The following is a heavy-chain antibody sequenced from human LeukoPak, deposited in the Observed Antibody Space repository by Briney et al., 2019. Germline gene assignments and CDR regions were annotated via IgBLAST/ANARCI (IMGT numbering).Heavy chain of an antibody. D-gene: IGHD3-22*01. Sequence: SETLSLTCTVSGGSISSYYWSWIRQPPGKGLEWIGYIYYSGSTNYNPSLKSRVTISVDTSKNQFSLKLSSVTAADTAVYYCARAGPGYYDSSGYYRSFDYWGQGTLVTVSS. CDR2: IYYSGST. V-gene: IGHV4-59*01. CDR1: GGSISSYY. J-gene: IGHJ4*02. CDR3: ARAGPGYYDSSGYYRSFDY.